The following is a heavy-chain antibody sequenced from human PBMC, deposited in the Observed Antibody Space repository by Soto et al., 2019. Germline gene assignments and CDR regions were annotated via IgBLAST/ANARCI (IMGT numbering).Heavy chain of an antibody. V-gene: IGHV1-69*14. CDR2: IIPIFGTA. CDR3: GGGGGATKEYYYGMDV. CDR1: GGTFSSYA. Sequence: QVQLVQSGAEVKKPGSSVKVSCKASGGTFSSYAISWVRQAPGQGLEWMGGIIPIFGTANYAQKFQGRVTIPAEKSTGTAYRELSSLRFEDTAVYSGGGGGGATKEYYYGMDVWGQGTTVTVSS. D-gene: IGHD5-12*01. J-gene: IGHJ6*02.